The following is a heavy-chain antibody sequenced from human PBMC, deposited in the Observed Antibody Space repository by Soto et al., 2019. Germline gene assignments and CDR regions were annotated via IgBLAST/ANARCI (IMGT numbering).Heavy chain of an antibody. CDR3: ARSSGVVFGIIREGSSGLDT. Sequence: GSSVNVPCQAPADTFNNYYIHWVRQAPGHGRKWMGIINHNGGSTRFAQTFQGRITMTTDTSKSKVYMELRSLRSEDTAVYYCARSSGVVFGIIREGSSGLDTWGQGSMVTVSS. D-gene: IGHD2-15*01. V-gene: IGHV1-46*02. CDR1: ADTFNNYY. J-gene: IGHJ5*02. CDR2: INHNGGST.